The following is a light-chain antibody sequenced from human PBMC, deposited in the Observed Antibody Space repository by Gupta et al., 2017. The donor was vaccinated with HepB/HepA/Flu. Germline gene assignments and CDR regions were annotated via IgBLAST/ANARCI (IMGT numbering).Light chain of an antibody. Sequence: SVLTQPPSVSGAPGQRVTISCTGSSSNIGAGFDVNWYQHLPGTAPKLLIYGNNNRPSGVPDRFSASKSDTSASLAITGLRAEDEADYYCQSYDSSLSAVVFGGGTKLTVL. CDR1: SSNIGAGFD. CDR3: QSYDSSLSAVV. CDR2: GNN. V-gene: IGLV1-40*01. J-gene: IGLJ2*01.